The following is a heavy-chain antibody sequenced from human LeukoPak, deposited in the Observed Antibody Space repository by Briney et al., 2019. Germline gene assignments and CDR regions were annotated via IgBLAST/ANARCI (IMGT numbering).Heavy chain of an antibody. D-gene: IGHD2-2*01. CDR1: GFTFSSYG. CDR3: AKSVCSSTSCFCDY. CDR2: ISYDGSNK. Sequence: GRSLRLSCAASGFTFSSYGMHWVRQAPGKGLEWVAVISYDGSNKYYADSVKGRFTISRDNSKNTLYLQMNSLRAEDTAVYYCAKSVCSSTSCFCDYWGQGTLVTVSS. J-gene: IGHJ4*02. V-gene: IGHV3-30*18.